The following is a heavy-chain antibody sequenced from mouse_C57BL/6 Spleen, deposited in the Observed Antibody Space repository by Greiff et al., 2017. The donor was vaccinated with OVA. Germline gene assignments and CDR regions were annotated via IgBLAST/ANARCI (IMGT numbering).Heavy chain of an antibody. CDR3: ARQTLGNSYFDY. J-gene: IGHJ2*01. CDR2: ISSGGSYT. CDR1: GFTLSSYG. Sequence: EVMLVESGGDLVKPGGSLKLSCAASGFTLSSYGMSWVRQTPDKRLEWVATISSGGSYTYYPDSVKGRFTISRDNAKNTLYLQMSSLKSEDTAMYYCARQTLGNSYFDYWGQGTTLTVSS. V-gene: IGHV5-6*01.